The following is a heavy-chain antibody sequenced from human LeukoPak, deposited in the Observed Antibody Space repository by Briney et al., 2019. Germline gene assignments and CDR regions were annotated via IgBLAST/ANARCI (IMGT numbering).Heavy chain of an antibody. Sequence: GGSLRLSCAVSGFTFSSYGMHWVRQAPGKGLEWVALISYDGSNKYYADSVKGRFTISRDNSKNTLYLQMNSLRVEDTAVYYCAKPAYAGYYYYMDVWGKGTTVTVSS. CDR1: GFTFSSYG. J-gene: IGHJ6*03. V-gene: IGHV3-30*18. CDR2: ISYDGSNK. CDR3: AKPAYAGYYYYMDV. D-gene: IGHD3-16*01.